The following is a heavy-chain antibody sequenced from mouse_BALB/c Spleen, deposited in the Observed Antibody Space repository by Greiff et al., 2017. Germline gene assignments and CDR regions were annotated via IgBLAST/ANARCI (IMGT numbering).Heavy chain of an antibody. D-gene: IGHD2-1*01. CDR3: ARDGVYYGNPYAGMDY. CDR1: GFSLTSYG. CDR2: IWAGGST. V-gene: IGHV2-9*02. J-gene: IGHJ4*01. Sequence: VQGVESGPGLVAPSQSLSITCTVSGFSLTSYGVHWVRQPPGKGLEWLGVIWAGGSTNYNSALMSRLSISKDNSKSQVFLKMNSLQTDDTAMYYCARDGVYYGNPYAGMDYWGQGTSVTVSS.